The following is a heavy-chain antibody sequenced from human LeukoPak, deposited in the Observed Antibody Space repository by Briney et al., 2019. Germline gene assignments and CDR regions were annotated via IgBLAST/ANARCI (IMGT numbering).Heavy chain of an antibody. D-gene: IGHD2-15*01. CDR1: GGSLSGYY. J-gene: IGHJ6*02. Sequence: SEALSLTCVVYGGSLSGYYWCWIRQPPGKGLEWIGEINHSGSTNYNPSLKSRVTISVDTSKNQFSLKLRSVTAANTAVYYCARVGVVAATTSLNYYYYGMNVWGQGTTVTVSS. V-gene: IGHV4-34*01. CDR2: INHSGST. CDR3: ARVGVVAATTSLNYYYYGMNV.